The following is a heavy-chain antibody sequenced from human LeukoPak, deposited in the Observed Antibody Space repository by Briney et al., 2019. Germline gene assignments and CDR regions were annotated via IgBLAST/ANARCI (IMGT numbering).Heavy chain of an antibody. CDR3: ARVDFWSGYTTD. J-gene: IGHJ4*02. V-gene: IGHV4-34*01. D-gene: IGHD3-3*01. CDR1: GGSFSGYY. Sequence: SETLSLTCAVYGGSFSGYYWSWIRQPPGKGLEWIGEINHSGSTNYNPSLKSRVTISVDTSKNQFSLKLSSVTAADTAVHYCARVDFWSGYTTDWGQGTLVTVSS. CDR2: INHSGST.